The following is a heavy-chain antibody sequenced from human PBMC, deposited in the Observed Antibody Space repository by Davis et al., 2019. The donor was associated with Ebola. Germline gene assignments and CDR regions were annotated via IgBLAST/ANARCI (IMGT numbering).Heavy chain of an antibody. CDR2: IYHSGST. Sequence: PSETLSLTCTVSGSSISSAYYWGWIRQPPGKGLGWIGIIYHSGSTYYNPSPKSRVTISVDTSKNQFSLNLSSVTAADTAVYYCAREGIAAAGHDYWGQGTLVTVSS. CDR3: AREGIAAAGHDY. V-gene: IGHV4-38-2*02. CDR1: GSSISSAYY. D-gene: IGHD6-13*01. J-gene: IGHJ4*02.